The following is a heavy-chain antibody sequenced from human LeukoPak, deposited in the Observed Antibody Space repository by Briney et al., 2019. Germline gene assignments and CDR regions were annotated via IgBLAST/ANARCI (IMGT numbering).Heavy chain of an antibody. V-gene: IGHV3-23*01. Sequence: PGGTLRLSCAVSGFTFSIYGMSWVRQAPGKGLEWVSAISDSGDSTYYADSVKGRFTISRDNSKNTLYLQMNSLRAEDTAVYYCAKDRSTGSGSFGDYWGQGTLVTVSS. CDR3: AKDRSTGSGSFGDY. CDR1: GFTFSIYG. CDR2: ISDSGDST. D-gene: IGHD2-2*01. J-gene: IGHJ4*02.